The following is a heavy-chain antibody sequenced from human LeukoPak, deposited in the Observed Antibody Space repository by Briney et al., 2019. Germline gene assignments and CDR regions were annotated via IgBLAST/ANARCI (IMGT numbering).Heavy chain of an antibody. V-gene: IGHV1-69*05. CDR2: FIPMFGAT. J-gene: IGHJ6*03. CDR3: AGGDPFNYYMDV. D-gene: IGHD4-17*01. Sequence: SVKVSCKASGGTFSAYAISWVRQAPGQGLEWMGGFIPMFGATNYTQKFQGRISITTDESTTTAYMELRSLRSDDTAVYFCAGGDPFNYYMDVWGKGTTVTV. CDR1: GGTFSAYA.